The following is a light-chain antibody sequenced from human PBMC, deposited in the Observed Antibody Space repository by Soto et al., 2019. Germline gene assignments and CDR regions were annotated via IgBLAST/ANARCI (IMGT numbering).Light chain of an antibody. CDR2: GAS. V-gene: IGKV3-20*01. J-gene: IGKJ4*01. CDR3: QQYGNFVT. CDR1: QSVSSNF. Sequence: EIVLTQSPGTLSLSPGERATLSCRASQSVSSNFLAWYQHKPGQAPRLLIYGASSRATGIPDRFSGSGSGTDFTLTVSRLEPEDFAVYFCQQYGNFVTFGGGTKVEIK.